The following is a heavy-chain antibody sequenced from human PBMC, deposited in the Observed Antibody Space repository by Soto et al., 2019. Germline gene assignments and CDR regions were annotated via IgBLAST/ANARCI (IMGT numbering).Heavy chain of an antibody. V-gene: IGHV1-69*13. J-gene: IGHJ5*02. Sequence: ASVKVSCKASGGTFSSYAISWVRQAPGQGLEWMGGIIPIFGTANYAQKFQGRVTITADESTSTAYVELSSLRSEDTAVYYCARSPRGYYALWFDPWGQGTLVTVSS. CDR2: IIPIFGTA. D-gene: IGHD3-22*01. CDR3: ARSPRGYYALWFDP. CDR1: GGTFSSYA.